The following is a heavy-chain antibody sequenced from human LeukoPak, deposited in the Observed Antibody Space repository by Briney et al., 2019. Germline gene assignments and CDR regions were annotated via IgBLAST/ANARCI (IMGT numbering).Heavy chain of an antibody. CDR1: GYTLNEVS. CDR2: FDPEDGER. V-gene: IGHV1-24*01. CDR3: ATENFGLGSPFDP. Sequence: ASVKVSCKVAGYTLNEVSMHWVRQAPGEGLEWMGGFDPEDGERIYDQKFQGRVTMTEDTSTDTAYMELSSLTSEDTAMYYCATENFGLGSPFDPWGQGTLVTVSS. D-gene: IGHD3-16*01. J-gene: IGHJ5*02.